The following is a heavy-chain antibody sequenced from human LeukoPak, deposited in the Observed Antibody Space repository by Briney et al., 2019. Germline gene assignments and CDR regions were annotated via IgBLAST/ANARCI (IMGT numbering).Heavy chain of an antibody. J-gene: IGHJ4*02. V-gene: IGHV4-59*08. CDR1: GGSISSYY. D-gene: IGHD5-18*01. CDR2: IYYSGST. CDR3: ARHAYSYGYAYFDY. Sequence: SETLSLTCTVSGGSISSYYWSWIRQPPGKGLEWIGYIYYSGSTNYNPSLKSRVTISVDTSNNQFSLKLSSVTAADTAVYYCARHAYSYGYAYFDYWGQGTLVTVSS.